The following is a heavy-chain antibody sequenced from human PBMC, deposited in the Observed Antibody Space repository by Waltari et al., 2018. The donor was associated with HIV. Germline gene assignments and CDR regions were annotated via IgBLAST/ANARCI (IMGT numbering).Heavy chain of an antibody. CDR1: GGSFSDYD. Sequence: QVQLQQWGAGLLKPSETLSLTCAVYGGSFSDYDLSWRRHTPGKGMAWIGELNHSGSTNYNPSLKSRVTISVDTSKNQFSLKLSSVTAADTAVYYCARVINLDRTYGSGSYWGGAFDIWGQGTMDTVSS. V-gene: IGHV4-34*01. CDR2: LNHSGST. CDR3: ARVINLDRTYGSGSYWGGAFDI. J-gene: IGHJ3*02. D-gene: IGHD3-10*01.